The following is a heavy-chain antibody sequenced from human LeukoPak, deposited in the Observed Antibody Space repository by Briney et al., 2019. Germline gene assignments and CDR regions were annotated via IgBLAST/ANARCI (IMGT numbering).Heavy chain of an antibody. CDR2: IYYSGST. CDR1: GGSISSSNYY. Sequence: PSETLSLTCTVSGGSISSSNYYWGWIRQPPGKGLEWIGSIYYSGSTYDNPSLKSRVTISVDTSKNRSSLKLSSVTAADTAVYYCARAGPQSGSYNSPRFDYWGQGTLVTVSS. V-gene: IGHV4-39*01. D-gene: IGHD1-26*01. J-gene: IGHJ4*02. CDR3: ARAGPQSGSYNSPRFDY.